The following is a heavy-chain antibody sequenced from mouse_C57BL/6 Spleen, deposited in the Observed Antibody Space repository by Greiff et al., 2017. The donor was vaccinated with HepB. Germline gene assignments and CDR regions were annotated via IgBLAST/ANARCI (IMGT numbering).Heavy chain of an antibody. CDR1: GYAFSSSW. D-gene: IGHD1-1*01. CDR2: IYPGDGDT. J-gene: IGHJ2*01. V-gene: IGHV1-82*01. CDR3: ARARYGRGSLDY. Sequence: VKLMESGPELVKPGASVKISCKASGYAFSSSWMNWVKQRPGKGLEWIGRIYPGDGDTNYNGKFKGKATLTADKSSSTAYMQLSSLTSEDSAVYFCARARYGRGSLDYWGQGTTLTVSS.